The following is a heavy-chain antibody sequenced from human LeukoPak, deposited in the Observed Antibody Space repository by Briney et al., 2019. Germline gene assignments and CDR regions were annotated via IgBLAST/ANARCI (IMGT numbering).Heavy chain of an antibody. CDR2: IHYSRTT. J-gene: IGHJ4*02. D-gene: IGHD5-12*01. Sequence: KPSETLSLTCTVSGGSISSGSHHWGWFRQSPGKGLEWIGSIHYSRTTYLNPSLNSRVTISEVTSKNQFSLQLNSMTAADTAVYYCARHDGRGGATMGALDSWGQGSLVTVSS. V-gene: IGHV4-39*01. CDR3: ARHDGRGGATMGALDS. CDR1: GGSISSGSHH.